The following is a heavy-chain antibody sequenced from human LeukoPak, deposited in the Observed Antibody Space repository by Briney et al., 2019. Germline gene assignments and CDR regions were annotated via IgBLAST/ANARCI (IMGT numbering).Heavy chain of an antibody. CDR1: GGTFSSYA. V-gene: IGHV1-69*06. J-gene: IGHJ5*02. CDR3: ARDNSVGDTAWWFDP. Sequence: SVKVSCKASGGTFSSYAISWVRQAPGQGLEWMGGIIPIFGTANYAQKFQGRVTITEDKSTSTAYMELSSLRSEDTAVYYCARDNSVGDTAWWFDPWGQGTLVTVSS. CDR2: IIPIFGTA. D-gene: IGHD1-26*01.